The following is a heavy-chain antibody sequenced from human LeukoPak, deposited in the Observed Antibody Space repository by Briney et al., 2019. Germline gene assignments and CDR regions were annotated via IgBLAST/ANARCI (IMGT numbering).Heavy chain of an antibody. Sequence: GRSLRLSCAASGFTFSIYGMHWVRQAPGKGLQWVAVISKDGTNKYYADSVKGRFTISRDSSKNTLYLQMNSLRTEDTAVYYCAKDGYYSSGTYFDDWGQGTLVTVSS. CDR3: AKDGYYSSGTYFDD. CDR1: GFTFSIYG. D-gene: IGHD3-10*01. V-gene: IGHV3-30*18. CDR2: ISKDGTNK. J-gene: IGHJ4*02.